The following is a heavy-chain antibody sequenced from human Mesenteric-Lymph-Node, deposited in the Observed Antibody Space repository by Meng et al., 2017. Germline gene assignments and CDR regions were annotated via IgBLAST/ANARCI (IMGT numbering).Heavy chain of an antibody. D-gene: IGHD4-17*01. CDR2: IYSGGST. J-gene: IGHJ4*02. CDR1: GFTVSSNY. CDR3: AREGAYGLFDY. V-gene: IGHV3-66*02. Sequence: GESLKISCAASGFTVSSNYMSWVRQAPGKGLEWVSVIYSGGSTYYADSVKGRFTIPRDNSKNTLYLQMNSLRAEDTAVYYCAREGAYGLFDYWGQGTLVTVSS.